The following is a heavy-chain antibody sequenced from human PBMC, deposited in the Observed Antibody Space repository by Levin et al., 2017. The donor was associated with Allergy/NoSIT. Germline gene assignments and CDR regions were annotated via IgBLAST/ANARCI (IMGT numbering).Heavy chain of an antibody. D-gene: IGHD3-22*01. Sequence: PGGSLRLSCAASGFTFSSYWMSWVRQAPGKGLEWVANIKQDGSEKYYVDSVKGRFTISRDNAKNSLYLQMNSLRAEDTAVYYCARPAHAHSTYYYDSSGYYSWDYWGQGTLVTVSS. V-gene: IGHV3-7*01. J-gene: IGHJ4*02. CDR2: IKQDGSEK. CDR1: GFTFSSYW. CDR3: ARPAHAHSTYYYDSSGYYSWDY.